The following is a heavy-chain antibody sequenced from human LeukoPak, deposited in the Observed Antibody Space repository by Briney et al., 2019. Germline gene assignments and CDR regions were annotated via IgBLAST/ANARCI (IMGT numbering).Heavy chain of an antibody. D-gene: IGHD3-10*01. J-gene: IGHJ5*02. Sequence: SHTLSLTCVVSGDSISSGAYSWSWIRQPPGKGVEWIGYIFHTGSTFYNPSLKSRVTISVDNSKNQFSLRLSSVTAADTAVYYCAREFWFANAPGSWLDPWGQGTLVTVSS. CDR3: AREFWFANAPGSWLDP. CDR1: GDSISSGAYS. V-gene: IGHV4-30-2*01. CDR2: IFHTGST.